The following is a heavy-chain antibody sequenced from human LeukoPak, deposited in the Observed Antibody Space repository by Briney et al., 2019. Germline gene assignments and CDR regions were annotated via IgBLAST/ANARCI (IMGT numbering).Heavy chain of an antibody. CDR2: INPKNGGA. Sequence: GASVKVSCKASGYTLTDYWVHWVRQAPGQGLEWMGWINPKNGGAKFAQNFQGRVTMTRDTSINTAYMELSSPRSDDTAVYYCARDYPHQRFDCWGQGTLVTVSS. J-gene: IGHJ4*02. CDR3: ARDYPHQRFDC. V-gene: IGHV1-2*02. CDR1: GYTLTDYW.